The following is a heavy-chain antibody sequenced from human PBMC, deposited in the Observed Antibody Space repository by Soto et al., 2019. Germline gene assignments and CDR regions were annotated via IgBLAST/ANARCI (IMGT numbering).Heavy chain of an antibody. D-gene: IGHD6-6*01. Sequence: GASVQVSCKASGGTFSSYAISWVRQAPGQGLEWMGGIIPIFGTANYAQKFQGRVTITADESTSTAYMELSSLRSEDTAVYYCARLGIIAALVGWFDPWGQGTLVTVSS. J-gene: IGHJ5*02. V-gene: IGHV1-69*13. CDR3: ARLGIIAALVGWFDP. CDR1: GGTFSSYA. CDR2: IIPIFGTA.